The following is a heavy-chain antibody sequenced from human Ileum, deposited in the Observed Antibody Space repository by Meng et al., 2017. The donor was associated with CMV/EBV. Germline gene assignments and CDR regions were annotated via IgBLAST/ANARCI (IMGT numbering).Heavy chain of an antibody. CDR3: ARGSTHCTNGVCYGDYFYGMDV. V-gene: IGHV3-48*04. D-gene: IGHD2-8*01. J-gene: IGHJ6*02. CDR1: GFTFSSYS. Sequence: GESLKISCAASGFTFSSYSMNWVRQAPGKGLEWLSYISSSSSTIYYADSVKGRFTISRDNAKNSLYLQMNSLRAEDTAFYYCARGSTHCTNGVCYGDYFYGMDVWGHGTTVTVSS. CDR2: ISSSSSTI.